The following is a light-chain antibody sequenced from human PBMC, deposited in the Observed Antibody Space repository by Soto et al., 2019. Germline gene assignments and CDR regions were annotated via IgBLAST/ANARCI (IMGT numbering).Light chain of an antibody. CDR1: SSDVGGYNY. Sequence: ALTQPASVSGSPGQSITISCTGTSSDVGGYNYVSWYQQHPGRAPKLMIYDVSIRPSGVSNRFSGSKSGNTASLTISGLQAEDEADYYCSSYTSSSTDVFGTGTKLTVL. CDR2: DVS. J-gene: IGLJ1*01. V-gene: IGLV2-14*01. CDR3: SSYTSSSTDV.